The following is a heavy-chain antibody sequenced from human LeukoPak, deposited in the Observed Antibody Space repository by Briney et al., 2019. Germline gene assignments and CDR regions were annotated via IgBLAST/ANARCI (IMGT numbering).Heavy chain of an antibody. Sequence: ASVKVSCKASGYTFTGYYMHWVRQAPGQELEWVGWLSPNSGDTKFAQKFQGRVTMTRDTSISTAYMDLSRLRSDDTAVYYCARATDISSWYLAYWGQGTLVTVSS. CDR3: ARATDISSWYLAY. V-gene: IGHV1-2*02. J-gene: IGHJ4*02. D-gene: IGHD6-13*01. CDR1: GYTFTGYY. CDR2: LSPNSGDT.